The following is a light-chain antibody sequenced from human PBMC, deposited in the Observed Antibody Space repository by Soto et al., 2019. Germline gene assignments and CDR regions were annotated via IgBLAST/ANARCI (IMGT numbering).Light chain of an antibody. CDR2: EDN. Sequence: NFMLTQPHSVSESPGKTVIISCTGSSGSIASNYVQWYQQRPGSAPTTVIYEDNQRPSGVPDRFSGSIDSSSNSASLTISGLKNEDEADYYCSSYTSSSTVVFGGGTKLTVL. CDR3: SSYTSSSTVV. J-gene: IGLJ2*01. V-gene: IGLV6-57*02. CDR1: SGSIASNY.